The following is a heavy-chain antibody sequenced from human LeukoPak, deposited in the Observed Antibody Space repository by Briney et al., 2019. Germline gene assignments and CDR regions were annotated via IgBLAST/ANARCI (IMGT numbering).Heavy chain of an antibody. V-gene: IGHV1-69*13. CDR1: AGTFSSYA. CDR2: IIPIFGTA. J-gene: IGHJ5*02. D-gene: IGHD3-16*01. Sequence: GASVKVSSKASAGTFSSYAISWVRQAPGQGLEWMGGIIPIFGTANYAQKFQGRVTITADESTSTAYMELSSLRSEDTAVYYCARGIHLGSDADHWGQGTLVTVSS. CDR3: ARGIHLGSDADH.